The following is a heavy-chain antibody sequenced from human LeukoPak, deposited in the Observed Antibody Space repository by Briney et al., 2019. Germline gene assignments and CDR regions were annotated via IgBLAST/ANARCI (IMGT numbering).Heavy chain of an antibody. CDR1: GFSFSSYS. CDR3: AKASAMIVVVSKHFDY. CDR2: ISSSSSTI. D-gene: IGHD3-22*01. Sequence: GGSLRLSCAASGFSFSSYSMNWVRQAPGKGLEWVSYISSSSSTIYYADSVKGRFTISRDNSKNTLYLQMNSLRAEDTAVYYCAKASAMIVVVSKHFDYWGQGTLVTVSS. J-gene: IGHJ4*02. V-gene: IGHV3-48*01.